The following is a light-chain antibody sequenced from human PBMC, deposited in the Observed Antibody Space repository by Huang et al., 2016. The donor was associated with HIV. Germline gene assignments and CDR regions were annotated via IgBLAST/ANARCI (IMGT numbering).Light chain of an antibody. CDR1: QGISNS. V-gene: IGKV1-NL1*01. CDR2: AAS. J-gene: IGKJ1*01. CDR3: QQYYSTPPT. Sequence: DIQMTQSPSSLSESVGERVTITCRASQGISNSLAWYQQKPGKAPKLLLYAASRLESGVPSRFSGSGSGTDYTRTVSILQPEDFATYYCQQYYSTPPTFGQGTKVEIK.